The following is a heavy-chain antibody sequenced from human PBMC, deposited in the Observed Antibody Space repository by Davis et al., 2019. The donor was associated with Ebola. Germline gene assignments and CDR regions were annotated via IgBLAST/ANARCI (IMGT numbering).Heavy chain of an antibody. CDR3: ARGGYSSSTSRYLGPYYYGMDV. V-gene: IGHV4-39*07. Sequence: SETLSLTCTVSGGSIISSSSYWGWIRQPPRKGLEWIGSIYYSGITYYNPSLKSRVTISVDKSKNQFSLKLSSVTAADTAVYYCARGGYSSSTSRYLGPYYYGMDVWVKGTTVTVSS. J-gene: IGHJ6*04. D-gene: IGHD2-2*01. CDR2: IYYSGIT. CDR1: GGSIISSSSY.